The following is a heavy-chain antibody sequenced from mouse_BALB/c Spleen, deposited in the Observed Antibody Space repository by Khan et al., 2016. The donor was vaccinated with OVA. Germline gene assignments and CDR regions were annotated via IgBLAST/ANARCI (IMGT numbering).Heavy chain of an antibody. CDR2: ISHGGGRT. V-gene: IGHV5-12-2*01. CDR3: ARPSTTEYDYGMDY. Sequence: EVELVESGGGLVQPGGSLKLSCAASGFTFSSYTMSWVRQTPEKRLEWVAFISHGGGRTYYPDNVKGRFTSSRDNAKNTLYLKMSSLKSEDTAMYYCARPSTTEYDYGMDYWGQGISVTVSS. CDR1: GFTFSSYT. D-gene: IGHD1-1*01. J-gene: IGHJ4*01.